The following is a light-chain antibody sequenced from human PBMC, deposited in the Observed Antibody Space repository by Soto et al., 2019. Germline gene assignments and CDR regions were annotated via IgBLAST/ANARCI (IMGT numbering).Light chain of an antibody. J-gene: IGKJ1*01. CDR2: GAS. V-gene: IGKV3-20*01. Sequence: EIEFTSSPCTVFLCRVSSATFSFGASQSVSSSYLAWYQQKPGEAPRLLIYGASSRATGIPDRFSGSGSGTDFTLTISSLEPEDFAVYYCQQRDRWPWTFGQGTKVDIK. CDR1: QSVSSSY. CDR3: QQRDRWPWT.